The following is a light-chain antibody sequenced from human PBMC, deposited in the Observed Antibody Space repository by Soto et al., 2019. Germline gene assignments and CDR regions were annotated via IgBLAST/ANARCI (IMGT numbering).Light chain of an antibody. V-gene: IGKV1-12*01. CDR1: QGIGSW. Sequence: DIQMTQSPSSVSASVGDRVTITCRASQGIGSWLGWYQQKPGKAPKLLIYAAASLQSGVPSRFSATFSGTEFTLTITSLQPEDFATYYCQQTYSVPLTFGGGTRV. J-gene: IGKJ4*01. CDR2: AAA. CDR3: QQTYSVPLT.